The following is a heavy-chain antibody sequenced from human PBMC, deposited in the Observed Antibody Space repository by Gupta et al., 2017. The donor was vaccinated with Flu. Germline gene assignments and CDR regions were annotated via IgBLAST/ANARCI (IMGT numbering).Heavy chain of an antibody. Sequence: EVQLIQSGAEVKRPGATVKISCKVAGDTFLDYYIPWVRQAPGKGLEWMGLVDPEDGKTIYAEKFQGDVTITADTSIDTAYIELTSLTSADTAVYFCATQYCTRESCYQIDYWGQGTLVTVSS. J-gene: IGHJ4*02. CDR1: GDTFLDYY. D-gene: IGHD2-8*01. CDR3: ATQYCTRESCYQIDY. V-gene: IGHV1-69-2*01. CDR2: VDPEDGKT.